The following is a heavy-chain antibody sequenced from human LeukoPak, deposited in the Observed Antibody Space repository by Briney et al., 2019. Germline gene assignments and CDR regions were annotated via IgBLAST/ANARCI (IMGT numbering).Heavy chain of an antibody. V-gene: IGHV4-39*07. CDR3: ARRIASSGKGFDY. J-gene: IGHJ4*02. CDR2: IYHTGST. Sequence: SETLSLTCTVSGGSISSSNSYWGWIRQPPGKGLEWIGTIYHTGSTYYNPSLKSRVTISGDMSKSQFSLKLSSVTAADTAVYYCARRIASSGKGFDYWGQGTLVTVSS. CDR1: GGSISSSNSY. D-gene: IGHD6-13*01.